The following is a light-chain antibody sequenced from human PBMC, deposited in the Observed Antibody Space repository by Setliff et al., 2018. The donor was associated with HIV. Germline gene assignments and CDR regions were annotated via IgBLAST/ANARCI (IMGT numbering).Light chain of an antibody. CDR2: EVS. Sequence: QSALTQPASVSGSPEQSITISCTGTNSDIGGYNYVSWYQQHPGKAPKLVIYEVSNRPSGVSDRFSGSKSGNTASLSISGLQAEDEADYYCSSYRVTSTLFGTGTKVTVL. V-gene: IGLV2-14*01. J-gene: IGLJ1*01. CDR3: SSYRVTSTL. CDR1: NSDIGGYNY.